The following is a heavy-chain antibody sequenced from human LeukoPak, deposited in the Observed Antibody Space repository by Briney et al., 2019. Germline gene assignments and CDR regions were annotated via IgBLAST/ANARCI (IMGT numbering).Heavy chain of an antibody. D-gene: IGHD3-10*01. V-gene: IGHV3-30-3*01. CDR1: GFTFSSYA. Sequence: GGSLRLSCAASGFTFSSYAMHWVRQAPGKGLEWVAVISYDGSNKYYADSVKGRFTTSRDNSKNTLYLQMNSLRAEDTAVYYCAREEGWFGEVPYYFDYWGQGTLVTVSS. CDR3: AREEGWFGEVPYYFDY. J-gene: IGHJ4*02. CDR2: ISYDGSNK.